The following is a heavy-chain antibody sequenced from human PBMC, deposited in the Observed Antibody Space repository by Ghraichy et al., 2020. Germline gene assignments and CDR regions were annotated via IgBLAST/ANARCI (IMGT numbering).Heavy chain of an antibody. Sequence: GGSLRLSCAASGFTFSSYAMHWVRQAPGKGLEWVAVISYDGSNKYYADSVKGRFTISRDNSKNTLYLQMNSLRAEDTAVYYCARGRWEWQWLSHLFYMDVWGKGTTVTVSS. CDR3: ARGRWEWQWLSHLFYMDV. CDR2: ISYDGSNK. V-gene: IGHV3-30-3*01. D-gene: IGHD6-19*01. CDR1: GFTFSSYA. J-gene: IGHJ6*03.